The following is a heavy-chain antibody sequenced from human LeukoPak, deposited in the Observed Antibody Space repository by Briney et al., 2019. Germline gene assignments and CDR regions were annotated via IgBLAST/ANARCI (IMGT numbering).Heavy chain of an antibody. CDR1: GFTFSSYS. J-gene: IGHJ3*02. V-gene: IGHV3-48*04. CDR3: ARGRVGAQYDAFDI. Sequence: PGGSLRLSCAASGFTFSSYSMNWVRQAPGKGLEWVSYISSSGSTIYYADSVKGRFTISRDNAKNSLYLQMNSLRAEDTAVYYCARGRVGAQYDAFDIWGQGTMVTVSS. CDR2: ISSSGSTI. D-gene: IGHD1-26*01.